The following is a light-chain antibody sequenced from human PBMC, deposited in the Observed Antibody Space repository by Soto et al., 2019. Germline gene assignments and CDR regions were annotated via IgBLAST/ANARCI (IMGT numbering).Light chain of an antibody. CDR1: SSDVGGYNY. CDR3: CSSAVSYSYV. Sequence: QSVLTQPRSVSGSPGQSVTISCTGTSSDVGGYNYVSWYQQHPGKAPKLMIYDVSKRPSGVPDRFSGSKSGNTASLTISGLQAEDEADYYCCSSAVSYSYVFGTGTKVTVL. V-gene: IGLV2-11*01. CDR2: DVS. J-gene: IGLJ1*01.